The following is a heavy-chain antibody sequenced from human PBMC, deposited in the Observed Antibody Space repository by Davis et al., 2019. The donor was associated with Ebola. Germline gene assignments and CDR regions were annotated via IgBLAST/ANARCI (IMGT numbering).Heavy chain of an antibody. V-gene: IGHV1-46*01. CDR3: ARGPWWFWSGAPESYFDY. Sequence: ASVKVSCKASGYTFTSYYMHWVRQAPGQGLEWMGIINPSGGSTSYAQKFQGRVTMTRDTSTSTVYMELSSLRSEDTAVYYRARGPWWFWSGAPESYFDYWGQGTLVTVSS. J-gene: IGHJ4*02. D-gene: IGHD3-3*01. CDR2: INPSGGST. CDR1: GYTFTSYY.